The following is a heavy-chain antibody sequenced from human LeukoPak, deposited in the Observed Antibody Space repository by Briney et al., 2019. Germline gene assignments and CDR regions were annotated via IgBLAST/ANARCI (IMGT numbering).Heavy chain of an antibody. Sequence: GGSLRLSCAASGFTFSSYGMHWVRQAPGKGLEWVAVIWYDGSNKYYADSVEGRFTISRDNSKNTLYLQMNSLRAEDTAVYYCAREYYYGSGSYYYGMDVWGQGTTVTVSS. D-gene: IGHD3-10*01. J-gene: IGHJ6*02. CDR1: GFTFSSYG. V-gene: IGHV3-33*01. CDR3: AREYYYGSGSYYYGMDV. CDR2: IWYDGSNK.